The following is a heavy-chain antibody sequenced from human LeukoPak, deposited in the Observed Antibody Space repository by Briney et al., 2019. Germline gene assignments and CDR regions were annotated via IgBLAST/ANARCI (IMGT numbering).Heavy chain of an antibody. CDR1: GGSFSGYY. CDR3: ASLVAAAGTSSLLDY. D-gene: IGHD6-13*01. Sequence: PSETLSLTCAVYGGSFSGYYWSWIRQPPGRGLEWIGEINHSGSTNYNSSLKSRVTISVDTSKNQFSLKLSSVTAADTAVYYCASLVAAAGTSSLLDYWGQGTLVTVSS. V-gene: IGHV4-34*01. J-gene: IGHJ4*02. CDR2: INHSGST.